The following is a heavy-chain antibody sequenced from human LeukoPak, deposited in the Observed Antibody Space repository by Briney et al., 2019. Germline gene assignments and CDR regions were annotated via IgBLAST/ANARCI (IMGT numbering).Heavy chain of an antibody. Sequence: PSETLSHTCAVSGVSFDDYYWAWVRQTPGKGLEWIGEINHSGYTNDNPSLKSRVTLSIDTSRKQFSLNMRSVTVADAGIYFCTRMTTGHDYWGQGTLVTVSS. J-gene: IGHJ4*02. CDR2: INHSGYT. CDR1: GVSFDDYY. D-gene: IGHD4-17*01. V-gene: IGHV4-34*01. CDR3: TRMTTGHDY.